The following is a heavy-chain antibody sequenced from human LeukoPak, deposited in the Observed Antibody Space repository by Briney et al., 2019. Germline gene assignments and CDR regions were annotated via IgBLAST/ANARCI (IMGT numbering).Heavy chain of an antibody. Sequence: SETLSLTCAVYGGSFSGYYWSWIRQPPGKGLEWIGEINHSGSTNYNPSLKSRVTISVDTSKNQFSLKLSSVTAADTAVYYCARVGSAVAGIPYYHGMDVWGQGTTVTVSS. D-gene: IGHD6-19*01. CDR1: GGSFSGYY. CDR3: ARVGSAVAGIPYYHGMDV. J-gene: IGHJ6*02. V-gene: IGHV4-34*01. CDR2: INHSGST.